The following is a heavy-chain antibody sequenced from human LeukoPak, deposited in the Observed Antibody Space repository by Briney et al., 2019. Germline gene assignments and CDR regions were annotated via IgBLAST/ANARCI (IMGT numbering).Heavy chain of an antibody. CDR2: IRSSSSYI. CDR3: AKDLEDIVVVPAALDP. CDR1: GFTLSNYT. D-gene: IGHD2-2*01. V-gene: IGHV3-21*01. J-gene: IGHJ5*02. Sequence: PGGSLRLSCAASGFTLSNYTMNWVRQAPGKGLEWVSSIRSSSSYIYYADSVEGRFTISRDNAKNSLYLQMNSLRAEDTAVYYCAKDLEDIVVVPAALDPWGQGTLVTVSS.